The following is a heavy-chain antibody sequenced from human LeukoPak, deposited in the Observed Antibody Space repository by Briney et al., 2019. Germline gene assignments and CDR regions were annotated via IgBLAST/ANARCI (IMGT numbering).Heavy chain of an antibody. D-gene: IGHD3-9*01. V-gene: IGHV3-30*18. CDR2: RSYDGSNR. Sequence: GGSLRLSCAVSGFTFSSYGMHWVRQAPGQGLDRVAVRSYDGSNRSYADSVKGRFTISRDNSKNTLYLQNSLRAGDTAVYYCAKDQGEYYDILTGPPAFDPWGQGTLVTVSS. CDR1: GFTFSSYG. CDR3: AKDQGEYYDILTGPPAFDP. J-gene: IGHJ5*02.